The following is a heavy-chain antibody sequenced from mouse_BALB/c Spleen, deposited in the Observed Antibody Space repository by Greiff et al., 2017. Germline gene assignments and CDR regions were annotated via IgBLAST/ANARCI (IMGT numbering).Heavy chain of an antibody. CDR3: ARVGGNYVLAY. CDR2: ISYDGSN. Sequence: EVQLQESGPCLVKPSQSLSLTCSVTGYSITSGYYWNWIRQFPGNKLEWMGYISYDGSNNYNPSLKNRISITRDTSKNQFFLKLNSVTTEDTATYYCARVGGNYVLAYWGQGTTLTVSS. J-gene: IGHJ2*01. V-gene: IGHV3-6*02. D-gene: IGHD2-1*01. CDR1: GYSITSGYY.